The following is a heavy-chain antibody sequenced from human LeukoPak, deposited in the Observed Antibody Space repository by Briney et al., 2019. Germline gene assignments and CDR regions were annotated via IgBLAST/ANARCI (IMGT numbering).Heavy chain of an antibody. Sequence: GASVKVSCKASGYTFTSYDINWVRQATGQGLEWMGWINPNSGGTNYAQKYQGRVTMTRNTSISTAYMELSSLRSEDTAVYYCARGTASNYGYYYYMDVWGKGTTVTVSS. CDR1: GYTFTSYD. CDR2: INPNSGGT. CDR3: ARGTASNYGYYYYMDV. D-gene: IGHD4-11*01. J-gene: IGHJ6*03. V-gene: IGHV1-8*01.